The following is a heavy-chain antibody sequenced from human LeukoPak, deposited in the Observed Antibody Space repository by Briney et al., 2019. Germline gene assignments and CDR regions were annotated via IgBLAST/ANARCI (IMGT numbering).Heavy chain of an antibody. Sequence: SSETLSLTCTVSAGSISTYYWGWIRQPRGEGREWIGFIYYSGTTNYNPSRKHRVTISVDTSNNQFSLKVNSVAAADTAAYYCARVGGDCTCPNCNRDYYSYYMDVWGKGTTVTVSS. V-gene: IGHV4-59*01. D-gene: IGHD2-8*01. CDR2: IYYSGTT. CDR1: AGSISTYY. CDR3: ARVGGDCTCPNCNRDYYSYYMDV. J-gene: IGHJ6*03.